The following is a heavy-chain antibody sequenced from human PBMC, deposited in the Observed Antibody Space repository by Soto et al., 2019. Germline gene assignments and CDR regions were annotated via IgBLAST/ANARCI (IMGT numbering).Heavy chain of an antibody. CDR2: IYYSGST. CDR1: GGSISSYY. V-gene: IGHV4-59*01. D-gene: IGHD5-18*01. J-gene: IGHJ4*02. CDR3: AAAFKGILRGGGSFDY. Sequence: SETLSLTCTVSGGSISSYYWSWIRQPPGKGLEWIGYIYYSGSTNYNPSLKSRVTISVDTSKNQFSLKLSSVTAADTALYYCAAAFKGILRGGGSFDYWGQGTLVTVSS.